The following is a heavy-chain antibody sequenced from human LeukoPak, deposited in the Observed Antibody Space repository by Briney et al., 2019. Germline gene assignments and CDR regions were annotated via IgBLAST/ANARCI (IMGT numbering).Heavy chain of an antibody. CDR1: GFTVSSNY. CDR2: IYSGGST. J-gene: IGHJ4*02. V-gene: IGHV3-66*01. D-gene: IGHD4-23*01. CDR3: ASFYGGNSPFDY. Sequence: GGSLRLSCAASGFTVSSNYMSWVRQAPGKGLEWVSVIYSGGSTYYADSVKGRFTISRDNSKNTLYLQMNSLRAEDTAVYYCASFYGGNSPFDYWGQGTLVTVSS.